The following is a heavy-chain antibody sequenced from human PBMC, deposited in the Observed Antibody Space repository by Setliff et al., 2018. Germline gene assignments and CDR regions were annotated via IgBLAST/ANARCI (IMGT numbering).Heavy chain of an antibody. CDR3: AKDFRDLGYSDY. CDR1: GFTFSSYA. CDR2: ISGSGGST. Sequence: VGVPRLSCAASGFTFSSYAMSWVRQAPGKGLEWVSAISGSGGSTYYADSVKGRFTISRDNSKNTLYLQMNSLRAEDTAVYYCAKDFRDLGYSDYWGQGTLVTVSS. V-gene: IGHV3-23*01. J-gene: IGHJ4*02.